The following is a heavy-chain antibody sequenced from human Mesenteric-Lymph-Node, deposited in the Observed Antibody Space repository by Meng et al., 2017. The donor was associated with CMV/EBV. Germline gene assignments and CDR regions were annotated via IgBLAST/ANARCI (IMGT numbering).Heavy chain of an antibody. CDR2: ISTSGAFI. V-gene: IGHV3-21*01. CDR1: GFTFGAYW. CDR3: ARGGIPGGRFEY. Sequence: GESLKISCAASGFTFGAYWMNWVRQAPGKGLEWVSSISTSGAFIYYADSVKGRFIISRDNAKNALNLQMNSLRAEDTAVYYCARGGIPGGRFEYWGQGALVTVSS. D-gene: IGHD2-8*02. J-gene: IGHJ4*02.